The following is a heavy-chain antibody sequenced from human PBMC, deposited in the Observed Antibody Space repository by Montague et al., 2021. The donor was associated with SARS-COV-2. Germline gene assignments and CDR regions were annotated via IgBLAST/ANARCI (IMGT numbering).Heavy chain of an antibody. Sequence: SLRLSGAASGFTLSRHCMSWVRQAPGKGLEWVADLKQDLSEQYYLDSFXVLFTISRDNAKNSLYLQLNSLGAEDTAVSYCARDSEIEGATDYYYYGMDVWGQGTTVTVSS. V-gene: IGHV3-7*01. D-gene: IGHD1-26*01. J-gene: IGHJ6*02. CDR2: LKQDLSEQ. CDR1: GFTLSRHC. CDR3: ARDSEIEGATDYYYYGMDV.